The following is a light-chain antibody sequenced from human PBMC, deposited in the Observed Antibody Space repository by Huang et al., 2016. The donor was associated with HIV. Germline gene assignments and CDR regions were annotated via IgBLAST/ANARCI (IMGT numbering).Light chain of an antibody. V-gene: IGKV1-6*01. CDR1: QGIRND. CDR3: LQDYNYPWT. J-gene: IGKJ1*01. Sequence: AIQMTQSPSSLSASVGDRVTITCRASQGIRNDLGWYQQKPGKAPKLLIYASSSLQGGSPSRFSGSGSGTDFTLTISSLQPEDFATYYCLQDYNYPWTFGQGTKVEIK. CDR2: ASS.